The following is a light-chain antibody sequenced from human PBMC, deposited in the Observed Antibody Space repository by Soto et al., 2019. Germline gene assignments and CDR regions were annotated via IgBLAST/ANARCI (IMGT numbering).Light chain of an antibody. CDR1: QGIRDD. CDR3: LQHYSYPFT. Sequence: AIQMTHSPSSLPASVVDMVTITFRASQGIRDDLAWYQQKPGRAPRLLIYDASTLQDGVPSRFSGSGSGTDFTLIISGLQAEDFATYYCLQHYSYPFTFGQGTRLEIK. J-gene: IGKJ5*01. CDR2: DAS. V-gene: IGKV1-6*01.